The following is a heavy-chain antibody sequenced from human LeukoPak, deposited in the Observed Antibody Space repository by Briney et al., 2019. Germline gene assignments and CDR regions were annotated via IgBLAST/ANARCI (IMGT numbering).Heavy chain of an antibody. Sequence: SETLSLTCTVSGGSISGYYWHWIRQPAGKGLEWIGRVHTSENTIYNPSLKSRVTMSVDTSNNHFFLNLSSVTAADTAFYYCARGYRISEIRFFEWLLDYWGQGYLVTVSS. CDR3: ARGYRISEIRFFEWLLDY. CDR2: VHTSENT. D-gene: IGHD3-3*01. J-gene: IGHJ4*02. V-gene: IGHV4-4*07. CDR1: GGSISGYY.